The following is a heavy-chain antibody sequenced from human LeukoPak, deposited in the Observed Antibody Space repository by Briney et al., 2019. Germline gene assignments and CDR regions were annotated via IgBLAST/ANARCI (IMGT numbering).Heavy chain of an antibody. CDR1: GGSISSYY. CDR3: ARSYSNSWYFDS. D-gene: IGHD6-13*01. V-gene: IGHV4-59*12. J-gene: IGHJ4*02. CDR2: IYYSGST. Sequence: PSETLSLTCTVSGGSISSYYWSWIRQPPGKGLEWIGYIYYSGSTNYNPSLKSRVTISVDTSKNQFSLKLSSVTAADTAVYYCARSYSNSWYFDSWGQGTLVTVSS.